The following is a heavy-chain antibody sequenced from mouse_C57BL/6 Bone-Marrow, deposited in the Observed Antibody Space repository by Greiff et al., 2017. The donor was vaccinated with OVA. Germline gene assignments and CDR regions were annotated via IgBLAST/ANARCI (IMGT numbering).Heavy chain of an antibody. V-gene: IGHV1-59*01. D-gene: IGHD2-5*01. CDR1: GYTFTSYW. CDR2: IDPSDSYT. J-gene: IGHJ4*01. Sequence: QVQLQQPGAELVRPGTSVKLSCKASGYTFTSYWMHWVKQRPGQGLEWIGVIDPSDSYTNYNQKFKGKATLTVDTSSSTAYMQLSSLTSEDSAVYYCAKGGNSNYDAMDYWGQGTAVTVSS. CDR3: AKGGNSNYDAMDY.